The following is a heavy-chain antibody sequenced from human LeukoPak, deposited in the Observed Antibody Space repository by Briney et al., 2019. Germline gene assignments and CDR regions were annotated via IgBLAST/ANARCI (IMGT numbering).Heavy chain of an antibody. CDR2: IIPIFGTA. D-gene: IGHD3-3*01. CDR1: GCTFSSYA. V-gene: IGHV1-69*06. J-gene: IGHJ4*02. Sequence: ASVKVSCKASGCTFSSYAISWVRQAPGQGLEWMGRIIPIFGTANYAQKFQGRVTITADKSTSTAYMELSSLRSEDTAVYYCASEVSEGGRTIFGVDTRVDYWGQGTLVSVSS. CDR3: ASEVSEGGRTIFGVDTRVDY.